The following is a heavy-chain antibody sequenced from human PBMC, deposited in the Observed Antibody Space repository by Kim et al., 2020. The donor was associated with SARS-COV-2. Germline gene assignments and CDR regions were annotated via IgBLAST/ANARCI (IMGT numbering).Heavy chain of an antibody. D-gene: IGHD6-13*01. V-gene: IGHV3-11*03. CDR3: ARSEYMRLVVAAAGTPLD. Sequence: GGSLRLSCAASGFTFSDYYMSWIRQAPGKGLEWVSYISSSSSYTNYADSVKGRFTISRDNAKNSLYLQMNSLRAEDTAVYYCARSEYMRLVVAAAGTPLDWGQGTLVTVSS. CDR2: ISSSSSYT. CDR1: GFTFSDYY. J-gene: IGHJ4*02.